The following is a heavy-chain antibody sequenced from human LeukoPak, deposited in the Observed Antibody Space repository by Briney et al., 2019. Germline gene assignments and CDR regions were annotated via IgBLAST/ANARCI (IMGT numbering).Heavy chain of an antibody. Sequence: PSQTLSLTCTVSGGSISSYHWSWIRQPPGKGLEWVGYIYYSGSTNYNPSLKSRVTISVDTSKNQFSLKLSSVTAADTAVYYCARAFGQIDYWGQGTLVTVSS. V-gene: IGHV4-59*01. J-gene: IGHJ4*02. D-gene: IGHD3-16*01. CDR1: GGSISSYH. CDR2: IYYSGST. CDR3: ARAFGQIDY.